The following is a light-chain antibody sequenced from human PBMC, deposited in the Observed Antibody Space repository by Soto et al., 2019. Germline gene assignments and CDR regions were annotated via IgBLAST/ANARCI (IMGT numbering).Light chain of an antibody. CDR2: GAS. V-gene: IGKV3-15*01. CDR3: QQYDNWPPWA. CDR1: ETVSSN. Sequence: EILMTQSPDTLSVSRGERATLSCRASETVSSNLAWYHQKPGQSPRLLIYGASTRATGIPARFSGSGSGTEFTLTISSLQSEDFAVYYCQQYDNWPPWAFGQGTKVEVK. J-gene: IGKJ1*01.